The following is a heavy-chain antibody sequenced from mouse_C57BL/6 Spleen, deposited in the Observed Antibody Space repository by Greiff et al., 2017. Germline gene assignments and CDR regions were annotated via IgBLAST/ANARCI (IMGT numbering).Heavy chain of an antibody. Sequence: EVKLVESGEGLVKPGGSLKLTRAASGFTFSSYAMSWVRQTPEKRLEWVAYISSGGDYIYYADTVKGRVTISRDNARNTLYLQMSSLKSEDTAMYYCTRGRVYYYDEGFAYWGQGTLVTVSA. CDR3: TRGRVYYYDEGFAY. D-gene: IGHD2-4*01. CDR2: ISSGGDYI. J-gene: IGHJ3*01. CDR1: GFTFSSYA. V-gene: IGHV5-9-1*02.